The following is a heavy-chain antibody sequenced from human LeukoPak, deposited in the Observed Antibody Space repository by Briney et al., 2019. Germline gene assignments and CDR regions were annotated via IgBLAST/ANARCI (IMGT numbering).Heavy chain of an antibody. V-gene: IGHV4-59*01. Sequence: SETLSLTCTVSGGSINDYYWTWIRQPPGKGLHWLGHIYYSGSTKYNPSLNNRVTTSVDTSKNQFSLKLDAVTAADTAVYYCARVYTSGWPRTADVWGKGTRVTVSS. CDR2: IYYSGST. CDR3: ARVYTSGWPRTADV. CDR1: GGSINDYY. J-gene: IGHJ6*04. D-gene: IGHD6-19*01.